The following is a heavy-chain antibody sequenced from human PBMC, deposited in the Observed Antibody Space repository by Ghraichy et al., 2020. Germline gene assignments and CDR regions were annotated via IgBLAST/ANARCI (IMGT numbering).Heavy chain of an antibody. J-gene: IGHJ4*02. D-gene: IGHD2-2*01. CDR3: ARHSSEYCSGTPCYPLGD. V-gene: IGHV4-59*08. Sequence: SETLSLTCTVSGGSISSYYWSWIRQPPGKGLQWIAYIYYSGTTNYNPSLKSRVTISVDTSKNQFSLKLTSVTAADTAVYYCARHSSEYCSGTPCYPLGDWGQGTLVTVSS. CDR2: IYYSGTT. CDR1: GGSISSYY.